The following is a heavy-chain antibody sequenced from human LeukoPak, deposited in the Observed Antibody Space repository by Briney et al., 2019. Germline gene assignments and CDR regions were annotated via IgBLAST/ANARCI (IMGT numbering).Heavy chain of an antibody. CDR3: ARGRRRNFWSGYHFDY. D-gene: IGHD3-3*01. V-gene: IGHV4-59*01. CDR2: IYYSGST. J-gene: IGHJ4*02. CDR1: GGSISSYY. Sequence: SETLSLTCTVSGGSISSYYWSWIRQPPGKGLEWIGYIYYSGSTNYNPSLKSRVTVSVDTSKNQFSLKLSSVTAADTAVYYCARGRRRNFWSGYHFDYWGQGTLVTVSS.